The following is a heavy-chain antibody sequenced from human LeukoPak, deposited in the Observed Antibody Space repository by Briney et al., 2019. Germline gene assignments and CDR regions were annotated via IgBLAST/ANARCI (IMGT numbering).Heavy chain of an antibody. J-gene: IGHJ4*02. Sequence: ASVKVSCKASGYTFTSYYMHWVRQAPGQGLEWMGIVNTSGGSTSYAQKFQGRVTMTRDTSTSTVYMELSRLRSEDTAVYYCERDSGSYFDYWGQGTLVTVST. V-gene: IGHV1-46*01. D-gene: IGHD1-26*01. CDR3: ERDSGSYFDY. CDR2: VNTSGGST. CDR1: GYTFTSYY.